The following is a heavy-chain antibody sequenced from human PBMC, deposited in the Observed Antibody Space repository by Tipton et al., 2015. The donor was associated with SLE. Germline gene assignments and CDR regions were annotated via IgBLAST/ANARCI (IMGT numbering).Heavy chain of an antibody. D-gene: IGHD2/OR15-2a*01. CDR1: GGSISSYY. CDR2: IYYSGST. Sequence: TLSLTCTVSGGSISSYYWSWIRQPPGRGLEWIGYIYYSGSTNYNPSLKSRVTISVDTSKNQFSLKLSSVTAADAAVYYCARGRAPSIPGDAFDIWGQGTLVTVSS. J-gene: IGHJ3*02. CDR3: ARGRAPSIPGDAFDI. V-gene: IGHV4-59*01.